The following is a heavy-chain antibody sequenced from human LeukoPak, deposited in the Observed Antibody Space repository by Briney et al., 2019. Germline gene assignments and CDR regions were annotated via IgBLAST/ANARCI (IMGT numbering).Heavy chain of an antibody. CDR2: ISWNSGSI. J-gene: IGHJ4*02. Sequence: PGGSLRLSCAASGFTFDDYGMRWVRQAPGKGLEWVSGISWNSGSIGYAESVKGRFTISRDNAKNSLYLQMNSLRAEDTALYYCAKDISYGYGQLSVYYFDYWGQGTLVTVSS. CDR3: AKDISYGYGQLSVYYFDY. V-gene: IGHV3-9*01. CDR1: GFTFDDYG. D-gene: IGHD5-18*01.